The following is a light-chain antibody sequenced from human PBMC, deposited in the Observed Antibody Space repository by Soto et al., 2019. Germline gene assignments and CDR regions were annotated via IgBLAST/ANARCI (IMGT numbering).Light chain of an antibody. CDR3: SSYTSTSAPYV. J-gene: IGLJ1*01. Sequence: QSVLTQPVSVSGFPGQSITISCTGTSSDIGGYDYVSWYQQHPGKAPKLIIYDVSGRPSGASNRFSGSKSANTASLTISGLQAEDEADYHCSSYTSTSAPYVFGTGTKLTVL. CDR2: DVS. V-gene: IGLV2-14*03. CDR1: SSDIGGYDY.